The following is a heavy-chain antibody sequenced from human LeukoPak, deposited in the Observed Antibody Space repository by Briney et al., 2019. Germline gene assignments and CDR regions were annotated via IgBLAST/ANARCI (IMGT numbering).Heavy chain of an antibody. Sequence: PSETLSLTCTVSGGSISSYYWSWMRQPAGKGLEWIGRIYTSGSTNYNPSLKSRVTMSVDTSKNQFSLKLSSVTAADTAVYYCASGPVYYDSSGTDYWGQGTLVTVSS. D-gene: IGHD3-22*01. J-gene: IGHJ4*02. CDR3: ASGPVYYDSSGTDY. V-gene: IGHV4-4*07. CDR1: GGSISSYY. CDR2: IYTSGST.